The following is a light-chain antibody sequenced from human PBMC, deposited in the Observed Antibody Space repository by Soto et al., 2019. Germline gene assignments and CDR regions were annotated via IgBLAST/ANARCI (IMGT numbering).Light chain of an antibody. V-gene: IGKV3-20*01. CDR1: QSFSSN. CDR3: QQYGSSPPFT. J-gene: IGKJ3*01. CDR2: GAS. Sequence: EIVMTQSPATLSVSPGERATLSCRASQSFSSNLAWYQQKPGQAPRLLIYGASTRATGIPDRFSGSGSGTDFTLTINRLEPEDFAVYYCQQYGSSPPFTFGPGTKVDIK.